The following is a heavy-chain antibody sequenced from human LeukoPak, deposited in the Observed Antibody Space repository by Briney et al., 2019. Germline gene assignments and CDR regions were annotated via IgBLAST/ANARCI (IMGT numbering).Heavy chain of an antibody. CDR3: ARDFHLLRTTKIDY. CDR1: GGSFSGYY. V-gene: IGHV4-34*01. CDR2: INHSGST. J-gene: IGHJ4*02. D-gene: IGHD2-2*01. Sequence: PSETLSLTCAVYGGSFSGYYWSWIRQPPGKGLEWIGEINHSGSTNYNPSLKSRVTISVDTSKNQFSLKLSSVTAADTAVYYCARDFHLLRTTKIDYWGQGTLVTVSS.